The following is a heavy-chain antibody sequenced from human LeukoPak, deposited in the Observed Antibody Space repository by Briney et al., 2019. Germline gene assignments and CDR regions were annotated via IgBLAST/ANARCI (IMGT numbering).Heavy chain of an antibody. CDR2: VHSSGST. J-gene: IGHJ4*02. CDR3: ARGKEVAYCSSTSCYPFDY. Sequence: SETLSLTCDVSGDSGASSGSYWSGWFRQPPGKGLEWIGYVHSSGSTKYNSSLGSRVTISMDTSRNQFSLKLSSVTAADTAVYYCARGKEVAYCSSTSCYPFDYWGQGTLVTVSS. CDR1: GDSGASSGSYW. V-gene: IGHV4-61*01. D-gene: IGHD2-2*01.